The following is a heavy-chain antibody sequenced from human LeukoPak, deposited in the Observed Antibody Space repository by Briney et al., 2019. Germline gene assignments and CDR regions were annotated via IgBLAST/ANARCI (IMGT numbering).Heavy chain of an antibody. CDR2: IRYDGSNK. D-gene: IGHD3-16*01. CDR1: GFTFSSYG. Sequence: GGTLRLSCAASGFTFSSYGMHWVRQAPGKGLEWVAFIRYDGSNKYYADSVKGRFTISRDNSKNTLYLQMNSLRAEDTAVYYCAKGIRRYYFDYWGQGTLVTVSS. CDR3: AKGIRRYYFDY. J-gene: IGHJ4*02. V-gene: IGHV3-30*02.